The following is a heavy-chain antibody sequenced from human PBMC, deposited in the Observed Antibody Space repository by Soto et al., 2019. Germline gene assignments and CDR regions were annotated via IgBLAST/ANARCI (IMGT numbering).Heavy chain of an antibody. CDR1: PASIPDDY. D-gene: IGHD6-13*01. CDR3: ARESRSALGTVEH. CDR2: IYASGNT. J-gene: IGHJ4*02. V-gene: IGHV4-4*07. Sequence: SETESHKYSLSPASIPDDYWTWSRQPAGKGLECIGRIYASGNTNYNPSLKSRVTMSVDTSKNQFSLTLNSVTAADTAVYYCARESRSALGTVEHWGRGTLVTVS.